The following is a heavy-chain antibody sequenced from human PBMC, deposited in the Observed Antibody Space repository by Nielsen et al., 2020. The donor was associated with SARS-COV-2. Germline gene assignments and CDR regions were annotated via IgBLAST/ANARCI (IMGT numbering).Heavy chain of an antibody. CDR2: ISGSGGST. CDR3: ARDLQYYGMDV. Sequence: GESLKISCAASGFTFSSYAMSWVRQAPGKGLEWVSAISGSGGSTYYADSVKGRFTISRGNSKNTLYLQMNSLRAEDTAVYYCARDLQYYGMDVWGQGTTVTVSS. J-gene: IGHJ6*02. CDR1: GFTFSSYA. V-gene: IGHV3-23*01.